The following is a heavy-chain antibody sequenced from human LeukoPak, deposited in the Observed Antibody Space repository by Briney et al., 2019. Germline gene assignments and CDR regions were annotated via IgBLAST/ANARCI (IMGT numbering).Heavy chain of an antibody. Sequence: GGSLRLSSAASGFTFSSYVMHWVRQAPGKGLEWVAVIWSDGSNKYYADSVKGRFAISRDNSKNTLYLQMNTLRVEDTAVYYCARAPVAASYYFDYWGQGTLVTVSS. D-gene: IGHD6-19*01. CDR2: IWSDGSNK. CDR3: ARAPVAASYYFDY. J-gene: IGHJ4*02. CDR1: GFTFSSYV. V-gene: IGHV3-33*01.